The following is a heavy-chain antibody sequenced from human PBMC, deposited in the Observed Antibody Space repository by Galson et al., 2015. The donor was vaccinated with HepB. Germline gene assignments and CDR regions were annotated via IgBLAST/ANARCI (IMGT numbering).Heavy chain of an antibody. D-gene: IGHD4-17*01. CDR1: GFTFNSHS. CDR2: IIGIGGVT. V-gene: IGHV3-23*01. J-gene: IGHJ5*02. CDR3: ARMGAYGDYDFDP. Sequence: SLRLSCAASGFTFNSHSMSWVRQAPGKGLEWVSSIIGIGGVTFYADSVKGRFSISRDNSKKTLYLQMNNLRVEDTAVYYCARMGAYGDYDFDPWGQGTLVTVSS.